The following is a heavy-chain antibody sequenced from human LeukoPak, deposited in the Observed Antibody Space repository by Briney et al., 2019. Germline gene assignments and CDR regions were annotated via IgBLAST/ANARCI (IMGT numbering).Heavy chain of an antibody. CDR1: GFSFSDFY. CDR2: ISSSSDYI. CDR3: ARAKWLVTPFDY. J-gene: IGHJ4*02. Sequence: GGSLRLSCVASGFSFSDFYMSWIRQAPGKGLEWVSYISSSSDYINYADSVKGRFTISRDNAKNSLYLQMNSLRAEDTAVYYCARAKWLVTPFDYWGQGTLVTVSS. V-gene: IGHV3-11*05. D-gene: IGHD6-19*01.